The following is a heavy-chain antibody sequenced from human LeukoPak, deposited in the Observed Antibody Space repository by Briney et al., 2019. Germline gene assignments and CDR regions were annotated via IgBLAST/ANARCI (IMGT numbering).Heavy chain of an antibody. D-gene: IGHD2-21*01. CDR2: IPYSGTT. Sequence: PSETLSLTCGVSGGSISSYYWSWVRQPPGKGLEWLGYIPYSGTTNYNPSLRSRVTISVDTSKNQFSLRLSSVTAADTAVYYCARTLVHIGNYIFDSWGQGTLVTVSS. J-gene: IGHJ4*02. CDR1: GGSISSYY. CDR3: ARTLVHIGNYIFDS. V-gene: IGHV4-59*01.